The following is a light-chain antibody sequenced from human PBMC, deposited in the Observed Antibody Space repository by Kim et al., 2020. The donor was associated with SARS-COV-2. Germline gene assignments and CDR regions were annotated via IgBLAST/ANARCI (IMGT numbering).Light chain of an antibody. J-gene: IGKJ1*01. CDR2: GAP. V-gene: IGKV3-15*01. Sequence: ASLHVMAPHSCSSNFSSYQQNPGHAPWLLVYGAPSSAPGVPARFSASSSGTEFPLTINSLQSEDFAFYYCQQYNYWPQTFGQGTKV. CDR1: HSCSSN. CDR3: QQYNYWPQT.